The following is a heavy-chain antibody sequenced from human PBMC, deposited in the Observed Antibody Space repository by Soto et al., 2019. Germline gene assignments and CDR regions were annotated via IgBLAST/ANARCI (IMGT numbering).Heavy chain of an antibody. CDR2: ISTYTGKT. V-gene: IGHV1-18*01. D-gene: IGHD6-6*01. CDR1: GYTFHIYG. CDR3: ARDVYSGSGDAFDL. Sequence: QVQLVQSGAEVKKPGASVKVSCKTSGYTFHIYGITWVRQAPGRGLEWMGWISTYTGKTDYAQSLQGRVTMTPDPSTGTAYLEVRSLRSDDTAVYFCARDVYSGSGDAFDLWGQGTMVTVSS. J-gene: IGHJ3*01.